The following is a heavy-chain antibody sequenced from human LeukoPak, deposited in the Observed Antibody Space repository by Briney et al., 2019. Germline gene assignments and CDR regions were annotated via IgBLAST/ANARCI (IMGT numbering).Heavy chain of an antibody. Sequence: SETLSLTCTVSGGSISSSSYYWGWIRQPPGKGLEWIGSIYYSGSTHYNPSLKSRVTISVDTSKNQFSLKLSSVTAADTAVYYCARHPRYYDMLTGYQSKFYFDYWGQGTLVTVSS. V-gene: IGHV4-39*01. J-gene: IGHJ4*02. CDR3: ARHPRYYDMLTGYQSKFYFDY. CDR1: GGSISSSSYY. CDR2: IYYSGST. D-gene: IGHD3-9*01.